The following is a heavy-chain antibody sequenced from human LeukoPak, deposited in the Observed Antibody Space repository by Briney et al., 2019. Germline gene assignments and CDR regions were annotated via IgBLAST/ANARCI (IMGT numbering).Heavy chain of an antibody. D-gene: IGHD5-12*01. CDR1: GFTFSSYG. J-gene: IGHJ6*02. CDR3: ARGVIPSGYDYYYYYYGMDV. Sequence: PGGSLRLSCAPSGFTFSSYGMHWVRQAPGKGLEWVAVIWYDGSNKYYADSVKGRFTISRDNSKNTLYLQMNSLRAEDTAVYYCARGVIPSGYDYYYYYYGMDVWGQGTTVTVSS. V-gene: IGHV3-33*01. CDR2: IWYDGSNK.